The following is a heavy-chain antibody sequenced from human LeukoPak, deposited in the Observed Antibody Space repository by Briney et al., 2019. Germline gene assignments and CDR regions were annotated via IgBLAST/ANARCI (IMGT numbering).Heavy chain of an antibody. CDR2: IYYSGST. Sequence: SETLSLTCTVSGGSISSGSYYWGWIRQPPGKGLEWIGTIYYSGSTYYNPSLKGRVTISVDTSKNQFSLKLSSVTAADTAVYYCARQAGTYDILTGYYQPFDYWGQGTLVTVSS. CDR3: ARQAGTYDILTGYYQPFDY. D-gene: IGHD3-9*01. J-gene: IGHJ4*02. CDR1: GGSISSGSYY. V-gene: IGHV4-39*01.